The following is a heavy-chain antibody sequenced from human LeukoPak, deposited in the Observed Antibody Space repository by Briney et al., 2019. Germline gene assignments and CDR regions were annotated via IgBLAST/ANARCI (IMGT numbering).Heavy chain of an antibody. V-gene: IGHV4-59*12. CDR1: GGSISSYY. CDR3: ARAGSTTKIDY. J-gene: IGHJ4*02. Sequence: TSETLSLTCTVSGGSISSYYWSWIRQPPGKGLEWIGYIYYSGSTNYNPSLKSRVTISVDTSKNQFSLKLSSVTAADTAVYYCARAGSTTKIDYWGQGTLVTVSS. CDR2: IYYSGST. D-gene: IGHD4-11*01.